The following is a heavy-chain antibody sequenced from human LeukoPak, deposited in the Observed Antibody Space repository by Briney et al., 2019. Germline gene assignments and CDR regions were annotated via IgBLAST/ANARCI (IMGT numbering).Heavy chain of an antibody. CDR3: ARARGTEAIDS. D-gene: IGHD6-25*01. J-gene: IGHJ4*02. Sequence: PSETLSLTYAVYGGPFSGYYWTWIRQPPGKGLEWIGEINHSGSTKYNPSLKSRFTVSVDTSKNQFSLKMRSVTAADTGVYYCARARGTEAIDSWGQGTLVTVSS. V-gene: IGHV4-34*01. CDR2: INHSGST. CDR1: GGPFSGYY.